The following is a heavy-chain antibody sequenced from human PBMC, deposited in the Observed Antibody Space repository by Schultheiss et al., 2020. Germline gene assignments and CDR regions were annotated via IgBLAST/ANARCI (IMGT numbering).Heavy chain of an antibody. Sequence: SETLSLTCTVSGGSISSYYWSWIRQPPGKGLEWIGYIYYSGSTNYNPSLKSRVTISVDTSKNQFSLKLSSVTAADTAVYYCASGGQISYYYYGMDVWGKGTTVTVSS. D-gene: IGHD3-10*01. CDR3: ASGGQISYYYYGMDV. CDR2: IYYSGST. V-gene: IGHV4-59*08. J-gene: IGHJ6*04. CDR1: GGSISSYY.